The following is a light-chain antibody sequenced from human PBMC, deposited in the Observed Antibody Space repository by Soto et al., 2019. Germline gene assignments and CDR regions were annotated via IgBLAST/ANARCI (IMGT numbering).Light chain of an antibody. V-gene: IGKV3-20*01. CDR1: QSVSATH. CDR3: QHYGSSPLT. Sequence: IVLMQSPGTLSLSPGERATLSCRASQSVSATHLAWYQQKPGQAPRLLLYGASTRATGIPDRFSGSGSGTDFTLTISRVEPEDFAVFYCQHYGSSPLTFGGGTK. J-gene: IGKJ4*01. CDR2: GAS.